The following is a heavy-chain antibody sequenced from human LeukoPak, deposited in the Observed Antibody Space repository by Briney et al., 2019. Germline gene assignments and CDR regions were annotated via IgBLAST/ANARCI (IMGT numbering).Heavy chain of an antibody. D-gene: IGHD2-15*01. CDR2: ISGSGGST. V-gene: IGHV3-23*01. CDR3: AEASCSSSPYYYMDV. J-gene: IGHJ6*03. CDR1: GFTFSSYA. Sequence: GGSLRLSCAASGFTFSSYAMSWVRQAPGKGLEWVSAISGSGGSTYYADSVKGRFTISRDNSKNTLYLQMNSLRAEDTAVYYCAEASCSSSPYYYMDVWGKGTTVTVSS.